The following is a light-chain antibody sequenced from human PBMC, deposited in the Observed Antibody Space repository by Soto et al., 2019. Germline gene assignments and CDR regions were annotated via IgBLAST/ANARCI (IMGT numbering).Light chain of an antibody. V-gene: IGLV2-23*01. J-gene: IGLJ1*01. CDR1: SSDVGSYNL. CDR3: CSYAGWV. CDR2: EGS. Sequence: QSALTQPASVSGSPGQSITISCTGTSSDVGSYNLVSWYQQHPGKAPKLMIYEGSKRPSGVSNRFSGSKSGNTASLTISGLQAEDEADYYCCSYAGWVFGTGTKLTVL.